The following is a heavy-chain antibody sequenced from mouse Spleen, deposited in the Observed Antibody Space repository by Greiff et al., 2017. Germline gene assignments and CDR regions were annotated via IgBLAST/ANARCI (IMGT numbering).Heavy chain of an antibody. CDR3: ARETYGYFDV. Sequence: EVKLVESGGGLVQSGRSLRLSCATSGFTFSDFYMEWVRQAPGKGLEWIAASRNKANDYTTEYSASVKGRFIVSRDTSQSILYLQMNALRAEDTAIYYCARETYGYFDVWGTGTTFTVSS. CDR1: GFTFSDFY. J-gene: IGHJ1*03. CDR2: SRNKANDYTT. V-gene: IGHV7-1*01. D-gene: IGHD1-1*02.